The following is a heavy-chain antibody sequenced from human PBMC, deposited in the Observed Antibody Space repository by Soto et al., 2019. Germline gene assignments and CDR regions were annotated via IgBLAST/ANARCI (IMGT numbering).Heavy chain of an antibody. J-gene: IGHJ4*02. V-gene: IGHV3-53*01. Sequence: GSLRLSGAVSGXTVSSNSMSWVRLDPGKGLEWVSSIYRDGSTYYADSVKGRFTISRDVYKDTLYLQMTSIRAEDMAVYYCARSYKWTGLFDYWGQGTLGTVSS. CDR1: GXTVSSNS. CDR3: ARSYKWTGLFDY. CDR2: IYRDGST. D-gene: IGHD1-20*01.